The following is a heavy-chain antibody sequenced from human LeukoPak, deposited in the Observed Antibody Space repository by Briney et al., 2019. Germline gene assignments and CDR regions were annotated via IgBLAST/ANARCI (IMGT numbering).Heavy chain of an antibody. CDR1: GYTFTSYD. J-gene: IGHJ4*02. CDR3: ATWESDFDY. CDR2: INPNSGGT. D-gene: IGHD1-26*01. Sequence: ASVKVSCTASGYTFTSYDINWVRQAPGQGLEWMGWINPNSGGTNYAQKFQGRVTMTRDTSISTAYMELSRLRSDDTAVYYCATWESDFDYWGQGTLVTVSS. V-gene: IGHV1-2*02.